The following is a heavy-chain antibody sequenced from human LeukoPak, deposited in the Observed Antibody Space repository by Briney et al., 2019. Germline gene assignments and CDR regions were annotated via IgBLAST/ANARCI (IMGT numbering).Heavy chain of an antibody. CDR2: INPTDGST. D-gene: IGHD3-10*01. Sequence: ASVKVSCKASGYTFTTYNINWVRHAPGQGLEWVGLINPTDGSTGYAQKFQGRVTMTRDMSTSTGYMELSNLRSKDTAIYYFARDNRPYGSECHNWFDPWGQGTLVTVSS. J-gene: IGHJ5*02. V-gene: IGHV1-46*01. CDR3: ARDNRPYGSECHNWFDP. CDR1: GYTFTTYN.